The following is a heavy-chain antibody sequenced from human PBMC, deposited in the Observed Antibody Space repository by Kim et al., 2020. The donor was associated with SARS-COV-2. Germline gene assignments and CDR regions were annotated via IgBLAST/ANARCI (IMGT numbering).Heavy chain of an antibody. J-gene: IGHJ6*01. CDR3: AKFKITMFHGALYGMDV. CDR2: ISWKSGTL. D-gene: IGHD3-10*02. Sequence: GGSLRLSCAASGFTFDDYDMVWLRQAPGKGLEWVSAISWKSGTLDYAVFVMGRFIISSDNAKHSLYLQMNSLRTEDTVLYSCAKFKITMFHGALYGMDV. CDR1: GFTFDDYD. V-gene: IGHV3-9*01.